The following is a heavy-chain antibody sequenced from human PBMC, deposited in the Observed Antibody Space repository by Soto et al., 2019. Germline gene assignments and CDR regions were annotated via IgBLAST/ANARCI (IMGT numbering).Heavy chain of an antibody. D-gene: IGHD6-19*01. J-gene: IGHJ6*02. V-gene: IGHV1-69*13. CDR1: GGTFSSYA. CDR2: IFPIFGTA. Sequence: SVKVSCKASGGTFSSYAISWVRQAPGQGLEWMGGIFPIFGTANYAQKFQGRVTITADESTSTAYMELSSLRSEDTAEYYCARGEGTYSRVWVPNYYYYCMDVWGQGTTVTVSS. CDR3: ARGEGTYSRVWVPNYYYYCMDV.